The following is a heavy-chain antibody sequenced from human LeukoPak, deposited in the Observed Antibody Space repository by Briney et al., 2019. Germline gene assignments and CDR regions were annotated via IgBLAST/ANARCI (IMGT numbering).Heavy chain of an antibody. Sequence: PSETLSLTCTVSGGSVSSGSYYWSWIRQPPGKGLEWIGYIYYSGSTNYNPSPKSRVTISVDTSKNQFSLKLSSVTAADTAVYYCARGGEDYGMDVWGKGTTVTVSS. CDR3: ARGGEDYGMDV. CDR2: IYYSGST. J-gene: IGHJ6*04. CDR1: GGSVSSGSYY. D-gene: IGHD3-10*01. V-gene: IGHV4-61*01.